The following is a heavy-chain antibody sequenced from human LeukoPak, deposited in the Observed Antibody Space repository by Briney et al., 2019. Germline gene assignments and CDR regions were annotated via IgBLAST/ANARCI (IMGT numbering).Heavy chain of an antibody. Sequence: GGSLRLSCAASGFTVSSNYMSWVRQAPGKGLEWVAVISYDGSNKYYADSVKGRFTISRDNSKNTLYLQMNSLRAEDTAVYYCAKGNIVLMVYALYNWFDPWGQGTLVTVSS. V-gene: IGHV3-30*18. CDR1: GFTVSSNY. J-gene: IGHJ5*02. CDR3: AKGNIVLMVYALYNWFDP. D-gene: IGHD2-8*01. CDR2: ISYDGSNK.